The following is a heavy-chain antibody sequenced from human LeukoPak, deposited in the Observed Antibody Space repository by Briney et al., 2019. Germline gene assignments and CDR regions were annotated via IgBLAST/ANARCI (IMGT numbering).Heavy chain of an antibody. J-gene: IGHJ4*02. Sequence: SETLSLTCTVSGGSISSSSYYWGWIRQPPGKGLEWIGSIYYSGSTYYNPSLKSRVTISVDTSKNQFSLKLISVTAADTAVYYCARGVGSGYTDYWGQGALVAVSS. V-gene: IGHV4-39*07. D-gene: IGHD3-22*01. CDR3: ARGVGSGYTDY. CDR1: GGSISSSSYY. CDR2: IYYSGST.